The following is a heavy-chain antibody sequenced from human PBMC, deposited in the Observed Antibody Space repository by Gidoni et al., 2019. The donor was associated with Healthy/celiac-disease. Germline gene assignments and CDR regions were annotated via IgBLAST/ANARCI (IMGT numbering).Heavy chain of an antibody. V-gene: IGHV4-39*01. CDR1: GVSISSSSYY. D-gene: IGHD4-17*01. CDR3: ARLGYYGGNSGVY. CDR2: IYYSGVT. J-gene: IGHJ4*02. Sequence: QLPLQESGPGLVKPSDTLSLTCTVAGVSISSSSYYWGWIRQPPGKGLEWIGGIYYSGVTYYNPSLKSRVTISVDTSKNQFSLKLSSVTAADTAVYYCARLGYYGGNSGVYWGQGTLVTVSS.